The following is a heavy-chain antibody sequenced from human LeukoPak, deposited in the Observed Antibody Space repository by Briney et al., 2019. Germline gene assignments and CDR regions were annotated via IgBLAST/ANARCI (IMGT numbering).Heavy chain of an antibody. CDR2: IYYSGST. CDR1: GGSISSYY. V-gene: IGHV4-59*01. J-gene: IGHJ4*02. D-gene: IGHD3-22*01. Sequence: SETLSLTCTVSGGSISSYYWSWIRQPPGQGLEWIGYIYYSGSTNYNPSLKSRVTISVDTSKNQFSLKLSSVTAADTAVYYCARAGTMIVAPFDYWGQGTLVTVSS. CDR3: ARAGTMIVAPFDY.